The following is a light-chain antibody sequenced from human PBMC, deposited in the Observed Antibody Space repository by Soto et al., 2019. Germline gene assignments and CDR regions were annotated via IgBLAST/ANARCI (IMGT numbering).Light chain of an antibody. Sequence: ETVMTQSPATLSVSPGERDTLSCRASQSVSSNLAWYQQKPGQAPRLLIYGASTRATGIPARFSGSGSGAEFTLTISGLQSEDFAVYYCQQYNNWPRTFGQGTKVDIK. V-gene: IGKV3-15*01. CDR1: QSVSSN. CDR3: QQYNNWPRT. J-gene: IGKJ1*01. CDR2: GAS.